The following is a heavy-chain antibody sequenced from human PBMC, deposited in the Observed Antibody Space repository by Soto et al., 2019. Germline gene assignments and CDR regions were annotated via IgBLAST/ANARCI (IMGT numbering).Heavy chain of an antibody. CDR3: ARGKGMEENYYYYGLDI. D-gene: IGHD1-1*01. J-gene: IGHJ6*02. CDR1: GYTFTSYY. Sequence: GASVKVSCKASGYTFTSYYMHWVRQAPGQGLEWMGIINPSGGSTSYAQKFQGRVTMTRDTSTSTVYMELSSLRSEESAVYYCARGKGMEENYYYYGLDIWGQGTTVTVSS. CDR2: INPSGGST. V-gene: IGHV1-46*01.